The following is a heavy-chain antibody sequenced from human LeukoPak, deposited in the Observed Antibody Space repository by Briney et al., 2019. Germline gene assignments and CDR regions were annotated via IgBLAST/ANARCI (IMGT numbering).Heavy chain of an antibody. CDR2: IIPIFGAA. V-gene: IGHV1-69*13. CDR3: ARDGESSYYDSSGYYYDAFDI. CDR1: GYTFTSYN. Sequence: ASVKVSCKASGYTFTSYNINWVRQATGQGLEWMGGIIPIFGAANYAQKFQGRVTITADESTSTAYMELSSLRSEDTAVYYCARDGESSYYDSSGYYYDAFDIWGQGTMVTVSS. D-gene: IGHD3-22*01. J-gene: IGHJ3*02.